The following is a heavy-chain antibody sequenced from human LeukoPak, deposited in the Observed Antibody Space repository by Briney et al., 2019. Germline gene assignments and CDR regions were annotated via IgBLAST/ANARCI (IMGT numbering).Heavy chain of an antibody. D-gene: IGHD1-26*01. CDR1: SGSISSYY. CDR2: FYYSGST. J-gene: IGHJ6*03. CDR3: ARDGAVGPRYYYYMDA. Sequence: PSETLSLTCTVSSGSISSYYWNWIRQPPGKGLEWIGYFYYSGSTNYNPSLKSRVTISVDTSKNQFSLKLSSVTAADTAVYYCARDGAVGPRYYYYMDAWGKGTTVTVSS. V-gene: IGHV4-59*01.